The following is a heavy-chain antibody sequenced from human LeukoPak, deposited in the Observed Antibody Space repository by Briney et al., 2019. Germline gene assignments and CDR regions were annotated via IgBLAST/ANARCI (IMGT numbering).Heavy chain of an antibody. D-gene: IGHD3-10*01. J-gene: IGHJ6*02. CDR1: GGSISSGGYY. CDR2: IYYSGST. CDR3: ARETGSGVTPPSYGMDV. V-gene: IGHV4-31*03. Sequence: SETLSLTCTVSGGSISSGGYYWSWIRQHPGKGLEWIGYIYYSGSTYYNPSLKSRVTISVDTSKNQFSLKLSSVTAADTAVYYCARETGSGVTPPSYGMDVWGQGTTVTVSS.